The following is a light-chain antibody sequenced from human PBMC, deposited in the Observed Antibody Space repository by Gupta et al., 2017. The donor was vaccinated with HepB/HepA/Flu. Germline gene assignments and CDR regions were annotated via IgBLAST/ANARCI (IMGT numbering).Light chain of an antibody. J-gene: IGKJ2*01. V-gene: IGKV3-15*01. Sequence: EIVMTQSPAPLSVSPGERATLSCRASQSVTTNLAWYQQKPGQAPRLLIYGASTRATGIPARFSGSGSGREFTLTIGSLQSEDFAVYYCQQYNNWPYTFGQGTKLEIK. CDR3: QQYNNWPYT. CDR1: QSVTTN. CDR2: GAS.